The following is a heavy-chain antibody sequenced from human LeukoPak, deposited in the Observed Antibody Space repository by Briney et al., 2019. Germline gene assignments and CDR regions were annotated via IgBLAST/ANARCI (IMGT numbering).Heavy chain of an antibody. CDR2: IWYDGSNK. D-gene: IGHD2-8*01. V-gene: IGHV3-33*01. J-gene: IGHJ4*02. CDR3: ARDPGGVVYFDY. Sequence: GGSLRLSCAVSGFTFSNYDMHWVRQAPGKGLEWVAVIWYDGSNKYYADSVKGRFTISRDNSKNALYLQMNTLRAEDTAVYYCARDPGGVVYFDYWGQGTLVTVSS. CDR1: GFTFSNYD.